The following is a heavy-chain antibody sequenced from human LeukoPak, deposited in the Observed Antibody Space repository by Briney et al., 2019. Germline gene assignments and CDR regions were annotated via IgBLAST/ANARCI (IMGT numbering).Heavy chain of an antibody. J-gene: IGHJ5*02. CDR3: ARDAPYCSGGSCYRGLWFDP. V-gene: IGHV4-30-4*08. D-gene: IGHD2-15*01. CDR2: IYYSGST. Sequence: TSSETLSLTCTVSGGSISSGGYYWSWIRQPPGKGLEWIGYIYYSGSTYYNPSLKSRVTISVDTSKNQFSLKLSSVTAADTAVYYCARDAPYCSGGSCYRGLWFDPWGQGTLVTVSS. CDR1: GGSISSGGYY.